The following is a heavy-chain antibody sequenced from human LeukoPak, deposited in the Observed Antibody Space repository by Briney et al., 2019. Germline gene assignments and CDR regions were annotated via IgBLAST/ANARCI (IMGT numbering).Heavy chain of an antibody. CDR1: GGSISSGSYY. D-gene: IGHD6-19*01. J-gene: IGHJ5*02. CDR2: IYTSGST. V-gene: IGHV4-61*02. Sequence: PSQTLSLTCTVSGGSISSGSYYWSWIRQPAGKGLEWIGRIYTSGSTNYNPSLKSRVTISVDTSKNQFSLKLSSVTAADTAVYYCARDLGEQWLVRFGNWFDPWGQGTLVTVSS. CDR3: ARDLGEQWLVRFGNWFDP.